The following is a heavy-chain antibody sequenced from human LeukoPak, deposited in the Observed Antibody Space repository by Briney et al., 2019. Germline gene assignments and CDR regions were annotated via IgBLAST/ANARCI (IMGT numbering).Heavy chain of an antibody. CDR1: GYSISTGYY. CDR2: FYHGGST. CDR3: ARVTIAAAGPHFDY. D-gene: IGHD6-13*01. Sequence: SETLSLTCTVSGYSISTGYYWDWIRQPPGKGLEWIGTFYHGGSTYYNPSLKSRVTISVDTSKNQFSLNLTSVTAADTAVYYCARVTIAAAGPHFDYWGQGTLVTVSS. V-gene: IGHV4-38-2*02. J-gene: IGHJ4*02.